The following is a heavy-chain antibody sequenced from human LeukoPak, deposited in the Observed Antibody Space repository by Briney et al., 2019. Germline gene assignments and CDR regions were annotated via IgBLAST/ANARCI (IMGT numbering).Heavy chain of an antibody. CDR2: IFSNDEK. J-gene: IGHJ4*02. D-gene: IGHD3-3*01. CDR3: ARTARSRSILRFFPGYYFDY. CDR1: GFSLSNARMG. V-gene: IGHV2-26*01. Sequence: ESGPVLVKPTETLTLTCTVSGFSLSNARMGVSWIRQPPGKALEWLAHIFSNDEKSYSTSLKSRLTISKDTSKSQVVLTMTNMDPVDTATYYCARTARSRSILRFFPGYYFDYWGQGTLVTVSS.